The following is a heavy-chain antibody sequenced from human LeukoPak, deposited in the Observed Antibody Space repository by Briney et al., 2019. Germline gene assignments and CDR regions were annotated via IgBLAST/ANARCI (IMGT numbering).Heavy chain of an antibody. V-gene: IGHV4-59*08. CDR3: ARQYSGYDYPFDY. Sequence: SETLSLTCTVSGGSISSYYWSWIRQPPGKGLEWIGYIYYSGSTNYNPSLKSRVTISVDTFKNQFSLKLSSVTAADTAVYYCARQYSGYDYPFDYWGQGTLVTVSS. D-gene: IGHD5-12*01. J-gene: IGHJ4*02. CDR2: IYYSGST. CDR1: GGSISSYY.